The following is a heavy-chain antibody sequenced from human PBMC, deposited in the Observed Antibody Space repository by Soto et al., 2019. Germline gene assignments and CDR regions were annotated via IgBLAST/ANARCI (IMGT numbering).Heavy chain of an antibody. CDR3: ARGRYGDY. D-gene: IGHD1-1*01. V-gene: IGHV1-18*01. Sequence: QVHLVQSGAEVKKPGASVKVSCKGSGYTFTSYGITWVRQAPGQGLEWMGWISAHNGNTDYAQKLQGRVTVTRDTSTRTAYMEQRSLRSDDTAVYYCARGRYGDYWGQGALVTVSP. J-gene: IGHJ4*02. CDR1: GYTFTSYG. CDR2: ISAHNGNT.